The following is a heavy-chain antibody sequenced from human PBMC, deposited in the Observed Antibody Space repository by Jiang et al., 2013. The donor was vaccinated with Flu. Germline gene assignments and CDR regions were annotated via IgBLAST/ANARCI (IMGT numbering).Heavy chain of an antibody. Sequence: GAEVKKPGASVSVSCKASGYTFTSYYMHWVRQAPGQGLEWMGIINPSGGSTSYAQKFQGRVTMTRDTSTSTVYMELSSLRSEDTAVYYCARGSGEMATITDYGMDVWGQGTTVTVSS. D-gene: IGHD5-24*01. J-gene: IGHJ6*02. CDR1: GYTFTSYY. V-gene: IGHV1-46*01. CDR3: ARGSGEMATITDYGMDV. CDR2: INPSGGST.